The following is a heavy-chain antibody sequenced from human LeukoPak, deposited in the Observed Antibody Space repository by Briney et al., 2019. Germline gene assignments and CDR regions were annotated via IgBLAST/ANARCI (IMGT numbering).Heavy chain of an antibody. CDR3: ASALLKQGIYGSGSQDY. CDR1: GFTFDDYT. D-gene: IGHD3-10*01. CDR2: ISWDGGST. Sequence: GGSLRLSCAASGFTFDDYTMHWGRQAPGKGLEWGSLISWDGGSTYYADSVKGRFTISRDNSKNSLYLQMNSLRAEDTAVYYCASALLKQGIYGSGSQDYWGQGTLVTVSS. J-gene: IGHJ4*02. V-gene: IGHV3-43*01.